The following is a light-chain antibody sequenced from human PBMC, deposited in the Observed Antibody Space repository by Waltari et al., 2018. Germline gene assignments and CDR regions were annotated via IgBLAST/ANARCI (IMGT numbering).Light chain of an antibody. J-gene: IGLJ2*01. V-gene: IGLV2-14*03. Sequence: QSALTQPASVSGSPGQSITISCTGTSSDVGGYNYVSWYQQHPGKAPKLMIYDVTNRPSGVSNLFSGAKSVNTASLTISGLQAADEADYYCSSYTSSGTGVLFCGGTKLSVL. CDR3: SSYTSSGTGVL. CDR1: SSDVGGYNY. CDR2: DVT.